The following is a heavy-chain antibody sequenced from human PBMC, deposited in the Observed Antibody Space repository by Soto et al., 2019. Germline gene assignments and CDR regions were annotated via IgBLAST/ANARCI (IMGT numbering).Heavy chain of an antibody. CDR2: INPNSAGR. J-gene: IGHJ4*02. CDR3: ARASIAARPKALDY. CDR1: AYTFTGYY. Sequence: AAVKGSCKDAAYTFTGYYMNWVRQAPGQGLEWMGRINPNSAGRNYAQKFQGWVTMTRDTSISTAYMELSRLRSDDTAVYYCARASIAARPKALDYWGQGTLVTVSS. V-gene: IGHV1-2*04. D-gene: IGHD6-6*01.